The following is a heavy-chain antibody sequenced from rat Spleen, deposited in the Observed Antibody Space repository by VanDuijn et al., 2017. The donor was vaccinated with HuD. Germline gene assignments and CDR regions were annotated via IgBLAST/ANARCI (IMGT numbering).Heavy chain of an antibody. V-gene: IGHV5-27*01. CDR1: GFTFSNYA. CDR2: ISDAGGRT. Sequence: EVQLVESGGGLVQPGSPLKLSCAASGFTFSNYAIAWVRQAPKKGLEWVAYISDAGGRTYYRDPGTGRFTIPRDNAKSTLYLQMDSLRSEDTATYYCTTSDYWGQGVMVTVSS. CDR3: TTSDY. J-gene: IGHJ2*01.